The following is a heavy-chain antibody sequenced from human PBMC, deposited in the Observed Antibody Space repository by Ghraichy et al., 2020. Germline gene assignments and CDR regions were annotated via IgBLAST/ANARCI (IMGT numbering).Heavy chain of an antibody. Sequence: ASVKVSCKASGYTFTSYYMHWVRQAPGQGLEWMGIINPSGGSTSYAQKFQGRVTMTRDTSTSTVYMELSSLRSEDTDVYYCARAGPYDFWSGYAFDIWGQVTMVTVSS. CDR1: GYTFTSYY. D-gene: IGHD3-3*01. J-gene: IGHJ3*02. V-gene: IGHV1-46*03. CDR2: INPSGGST. CDR3: ARAGPYDFWSGYAFDI.